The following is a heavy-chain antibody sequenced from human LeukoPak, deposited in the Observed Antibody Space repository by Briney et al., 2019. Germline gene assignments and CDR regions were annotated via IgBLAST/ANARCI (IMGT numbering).Heavy chain of an antibody. CDR1: GYTFTSYG. V-gene: IGHV1-18*01. D-gene: IGHD6-19*01. Sequence: ASLKVSCKASGYTFTSYGINWVRQAPGQGLEWMGWISAYNGNTIYAQKLQGRVAMTTDTSTRTVYMELRSLRSDDTAVYYCASTAVAGQGWFDPWGQGTLVTVSS. J-gene: IGHJ5*02. CDR3: ASTAVAGQGWFDP. CDR2: ISAYNGNT.